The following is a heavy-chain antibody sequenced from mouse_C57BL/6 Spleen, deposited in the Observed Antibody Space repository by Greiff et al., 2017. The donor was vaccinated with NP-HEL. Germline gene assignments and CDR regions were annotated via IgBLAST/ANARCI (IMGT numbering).Heavy chain of an antibody. CDR1: GYSITSGYY. V-gene: IGHV3-6*01. Sequence: EVQRVESGPGLVKPSQSLSLTCSVTGYSITSGYYWNWIRQFPGNKLEWMGYISYDGSNNYNPSLKNRISITRDTSKNQFFLKLNSVTTEDTATYYCAREDDYDPFFAYWGQGTLVTVSA. J-gene: IGHJ3*01. CDR3: AREDDYDPFFAY. CDR2: ISYDGSN. D-gene: IGHD2-4*01.